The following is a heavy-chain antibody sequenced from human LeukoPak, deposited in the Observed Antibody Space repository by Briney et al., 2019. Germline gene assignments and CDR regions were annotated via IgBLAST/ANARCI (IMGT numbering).Heavy chain of an antibody. CDR3: ARDAPQIAVAGGFDY. V-gene: IGHV7-4-1*02. CDR2: INTNTGNS. CDR1: GYTFTSYA. J-gene: IGHJ4*02. D-gene: IGHD6-19*01. Sequence: ASVKVSCKASGYTFTSYAMNWVRQAPGQGLEWRGWINTNTGNSTYAQGFTGRFVFSLDTSISTAYLQISSLKAEDTAVYYCARDAPQIAVAGGFDYWGQGTLVTVSS.